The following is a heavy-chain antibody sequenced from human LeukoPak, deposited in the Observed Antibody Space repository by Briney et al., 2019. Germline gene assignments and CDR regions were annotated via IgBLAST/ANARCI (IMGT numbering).Heavy chain of an antibody. CDR1: RFTFNNFW. D-gene: IGHD2-21*02. Sequence: GGSLRLSCAASRFTFNNFWMTWVRQAPGKGPEWLATIRQDGGDKWYVDSVKGRFTISRDNAKNSLYLQLNGLRAEDTAVYYCARYFDNTAYSWRRFDYWGRGVLVTVSS. CDR3: ARYFDNTAYSWRRFDY. V-gene: IGHV3-7*03. J-gene: IGHJ4*02. CDR2: IRQDGGDK.